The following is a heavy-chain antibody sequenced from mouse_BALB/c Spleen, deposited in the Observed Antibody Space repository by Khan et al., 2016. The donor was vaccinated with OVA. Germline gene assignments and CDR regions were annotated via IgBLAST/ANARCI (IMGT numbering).Heavy chain of an antibody. J-gene: IGHJ3*01. CDR2: IDPFNGGT. Sequence: VQLKQSGPELMKPGASVKISCKASGYSFTNYYIHWVKQSHGQSLEWLGYIDPFNGGTTYNQKFKGTATLTVDKSSSTAYMHLNNLTSEDSAVYDCTRLGTTGWFTYWGQGTLVTVSA. CDR3: TRLGTTGWFTY. D-gene: IGHD2-13*01. V-gene: IGHV1S135*01. CDR1: GYSFTNYY.